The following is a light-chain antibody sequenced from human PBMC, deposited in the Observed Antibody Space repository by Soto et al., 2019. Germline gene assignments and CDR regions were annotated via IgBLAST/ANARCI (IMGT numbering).Light chain of an antibody. CDR2: DVS. V-gene: IGLV2-14*01. J-gene: IGLJ2*01. CDR3: SSYTTSGTHVV. CDR1: SSDVGNYNY. Sequence: QSALTQPASVSGSPGQSITISCTGTSSDVGNYNYVSWYQQYPGKAPKLMIYDVSNRPSGVYYRFSGSKSGNTASLTISGRQAEDEADYYCSSYTTSGTHVVFGGGTKLTVL.